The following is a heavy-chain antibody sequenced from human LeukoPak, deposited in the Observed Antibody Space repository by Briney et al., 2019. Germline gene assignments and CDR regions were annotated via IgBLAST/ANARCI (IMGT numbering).Heavy chain of an antibody. Sequence: GGSLSLSCAASGFTFSTFAMIWVRQPPGKGLEWVSSIFPSGGEIHYADSVRGRFTISRDNSKSTLSLQMNSLRAEDTAIYYCATYRQVLLPFESWGQGTLVTVSS. CDR1: GFTFSTFA. V-gene: IGHV3-23*01. J-gene: IGHJ4*02. CDR3: ATYRQVLLPFES. CDR2: IFPSGGEI. D-gene: IGHD2-8*02.